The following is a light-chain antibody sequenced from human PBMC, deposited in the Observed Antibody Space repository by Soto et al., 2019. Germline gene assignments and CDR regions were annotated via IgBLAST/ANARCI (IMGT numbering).Light chain of an antibody. Sequence: QSALTQPPSASGSPGQSVTISCTGTSSDVGAYDYVSWYQQHPGKAPKLMIYEVSNRPSGVSNRFSGSKSGNTASLTISGLQAEDEADYYCSSYTSSSTFVVFGGGTQLTVL. CDR2: EVS. V-gene: IGLV2-14*01. CDR1: SSDVGAYDY. CDR3: SSYTSSSTFVV. J-gene: IGLJ2*01.